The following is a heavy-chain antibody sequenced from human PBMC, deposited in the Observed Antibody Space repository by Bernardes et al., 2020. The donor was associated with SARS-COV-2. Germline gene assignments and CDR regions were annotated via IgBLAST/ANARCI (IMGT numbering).Heavy chain of an antibody. Sequence: GGSLRLSCAASGFTFSSYWMQWVRQVPGKGLVWVSRINSDGSTIDYADSVKGRFTISRDNAKNTVYLQMNSLRAEDTAVYYCARTGYYRYDYWGQGTLVTVSS. CDR3: ARTGYYRYDY. J-gene: IGHJ4*02. CDR2: INSDGSTI. CDR1: GFTFSSYW. D-gene: IGHD3-9*01. V-gene: IGHV3-74*01.